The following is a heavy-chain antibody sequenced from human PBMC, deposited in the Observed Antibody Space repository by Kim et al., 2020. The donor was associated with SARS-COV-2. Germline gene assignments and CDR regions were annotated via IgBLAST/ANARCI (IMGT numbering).Heavy chain of an antibody. Sequence: SETLSLTCAVYGGSFSGYYWSWIRQPPGKGLEWIGEINHSGSTNYNPSLKSRVTISVVTSKNQFSLKLSFVTAADTAVYYCARGGAYYYDSSGSAEGDYWGQGTLVTVSS. J-gene: IGHJ4*02. CDR3: ARGGAYYYDSSGSAEGDY. V-gene: IGHV4-34*01. CDR1: GGSFSGYY. CDR2: INHSGST. D-gene: IGHD3-22*01.